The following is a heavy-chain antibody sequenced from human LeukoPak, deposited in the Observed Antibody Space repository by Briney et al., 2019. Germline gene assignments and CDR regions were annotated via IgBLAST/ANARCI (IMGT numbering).Heavy chain of an antibody. D-gene: IGHD5-18*01. CDR2: ISSSSSYI. Sequence: GGSLRLSCAASGFTFSSHSMNWVRQAPGKGLEWVSSISSSSSYIYYADSVKGRLTISRDNAKNSLYLQMNSLRAEDTAVYYCASGANSYGWMALDYWGQGTLVTVSS. J-gene: IGHJ4*02. V-gene: IGHV3-21*01. CDR3: ASGANSYGWMALDY. CDR1: GFTFSSHS.